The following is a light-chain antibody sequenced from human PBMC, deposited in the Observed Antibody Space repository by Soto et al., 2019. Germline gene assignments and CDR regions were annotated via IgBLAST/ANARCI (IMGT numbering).Light chain of an antibody. CDR2: GAS. CDR1: QSVSSSY. Sequence: EIVLPQSPGTLSLSPGERATLSCRASQSVSSSYLAWYQQKPGQAPRLLIYGASSRATGIPDRFSGSGSGTDFTLTISRLEPEDFAVYYCQQYGSSPQTFGQGPKVEIK. CDR3: QQYGSSPQT. V-gene: IGKV3-20*01. J-gene: IGKJ1*01.